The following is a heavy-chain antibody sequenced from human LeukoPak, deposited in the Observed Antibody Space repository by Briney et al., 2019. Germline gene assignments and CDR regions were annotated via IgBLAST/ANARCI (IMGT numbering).Heavy chain of an antibody. CDR2: IYYSGST. V-gene: IGHV4-39*07. J-gene: IGHJ4*02. D-gene: IGHD6-19*01. CDR3: AREPIAVASTFDY. Sequence: SETLSLTCTVSGGSISSSSYYWGWIRQPPGKGLEWIGSIYYSGSTYYNPSLKSRVTISVDTSKNQFSLKLSSVTAADTAVYYCAREPIAVASTFDYWGQGTLVTVSS. CDR1: GGSISSSSYY.